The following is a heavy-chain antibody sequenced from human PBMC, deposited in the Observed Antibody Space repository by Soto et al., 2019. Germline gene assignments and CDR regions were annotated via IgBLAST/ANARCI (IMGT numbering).Heavy chain of an antibody. V-gene: IGHV4-39*07. CDR2: IYTSGST. D-gene: IGHD2-15*01. Sequence: QLQLQESGPGLVKPSETLSLTCSVSGGSITSSSYYWGWIRQPPGKGLEWIGTIYTSGSTNYNPSLKSRVTMSVDTSKNQFSLKLSSVTAADTAVYYCARGKVVYNWFDPWGQGTLVTVSS. J-gene: IGHJ5*02. CDR3: ARGKVVYNWFDP. CDR1: GGSITSSSYY.